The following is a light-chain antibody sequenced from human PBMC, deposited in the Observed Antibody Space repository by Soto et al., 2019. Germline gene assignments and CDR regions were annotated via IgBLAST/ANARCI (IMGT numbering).Light chain of an antibody. CDR3: SSFTNTITRYA. V-gene: IGLV2-14*01. Sequence: QSVLTQPASVSGSPGQSITISCTGTSSDVGGYNYVSWFQHHPGKAPKLIIYEVSYRPSGVSARFSCSKSGDTASLTISVLQAEDEADYYCSSFTNTITRYAFGPGTKLTVL. J-gene: IGLJ1*01. CDR2: EVS. CDR1: SSDVGGYNY.